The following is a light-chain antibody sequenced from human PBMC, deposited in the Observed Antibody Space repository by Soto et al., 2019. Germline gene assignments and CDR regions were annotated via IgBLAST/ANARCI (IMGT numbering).Light chain of an antibody. Sequence: EIVMTQSPDTLSVSPGERATLSCRTSQSVSTNLAWYQQKPGQAPRLLLYGASTRATGIPARFSGSGSGTEFTLTISSLQSEDFAVYYCQQYRDWLRTFGQGAKVEIK. V-gene: IGKV3-15*01. CDR1: QSVSTN. J-gene: IGKJ1*01. CDR2: GAS. CDR3: QQYRDWLRT.